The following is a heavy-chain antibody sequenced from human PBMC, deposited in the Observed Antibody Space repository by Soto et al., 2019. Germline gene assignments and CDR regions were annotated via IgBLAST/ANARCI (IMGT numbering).Heavy chain of an antibody. CDR1: GGSFSGYY. CDR3: ARGLIGIPGGYYMDV. J-gene: IGHJ6*03. V-gene: IGHV4-34*01. CDR2: INHSGST. Sequence: SETLSLTCAVYGGSFSGYYWSWIRQPPGKGLEWIGEINHSGSTNYNPSLKSRVTISVDTSKNQFSLKLSSVTAADTAVYYCARGLIGIPGGYYMDVWGKGTTVTVSS. D-gene: IGHD1-1*01.